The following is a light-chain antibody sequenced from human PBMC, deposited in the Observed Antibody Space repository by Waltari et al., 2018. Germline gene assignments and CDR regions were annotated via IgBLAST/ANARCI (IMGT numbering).Light chain of an antibody. V-gene: IGKV3-15*01. CDR3: QQYNNWPPRT. CDR1: QSVNRN. CDR2: GAS. Sequence: ETVMTQSPATLSVSPGERATLSCRASQSVNRNLAWYQQKPGQAPRLLIYGASTRATGIPARFSGSGSGTEFTLTISSLQSEDFAVYYCQQYNNWPPRTFGQGTKVEIK. J-gene: IGKJ1*01.